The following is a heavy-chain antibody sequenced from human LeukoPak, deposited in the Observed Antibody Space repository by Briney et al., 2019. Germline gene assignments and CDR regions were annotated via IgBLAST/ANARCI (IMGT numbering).Heavy chain of an antibody. D-gene: IGHD5-12*01. V-gene: IGHV1-2*02. CDR2: INPNSGGT. CDR1: GYTFTGYY. CDR3: ARGLSGYDSGYDWFDP. Sequence: VASVKVSCTASGYTFTGYYMHWVRQAPGQGLEWMGWINPNSGGTNYAQKFQGRVTITRDTSISTAYMELSRLRSDDTAVYYCARGLSGYDSGYDWFDPWGQGTLVTVSS. J-gene: IGHJ5*02.